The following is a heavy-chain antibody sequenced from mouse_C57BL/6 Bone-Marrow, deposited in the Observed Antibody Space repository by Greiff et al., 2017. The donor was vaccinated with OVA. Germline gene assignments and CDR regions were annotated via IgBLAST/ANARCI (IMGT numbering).Heavy chain of an antibody. CDR3: ARCGLRRGPDY. J-gene: IGHJ2*01. CDR1: GYTFTSYW. CDR2: IDPNSGGT. Sequence: VQLQQPGAELVKPGASVKLSCKASGYTFTSYWMHWVKQRPGRGLKWIGRIDPNSGGTKYNEKFKSKATLTVDKPSSTAYMQLSSLTSEDSAVYYCARCGLRRGPDYWGQGTTLTVSS. D-gene: IGHD2-4*01. V-gene: IGHV1-72*01.